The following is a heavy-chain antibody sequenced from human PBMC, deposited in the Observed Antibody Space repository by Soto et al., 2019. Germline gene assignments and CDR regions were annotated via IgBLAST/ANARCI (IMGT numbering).Heavy chain of an antibody. D-gene: IGHD1-7*01. J-gene: IGHJ6*03. CDR1: GYTFTSYA. V-gene: IGHV1-3*01. Sequence: ASVKVSCKASGYTFTSYAMHWVRQAPGQRLEWMGWINAGNGNTKYSQKFQGRVTITRDTSASTAYMELSSLRSEDTAVYYCARDRMELNYYYYYMDVWGKGTTVTVSS. CDR3: ARDRMELNYYYYYMDV. CDR2: INAGNGNT.